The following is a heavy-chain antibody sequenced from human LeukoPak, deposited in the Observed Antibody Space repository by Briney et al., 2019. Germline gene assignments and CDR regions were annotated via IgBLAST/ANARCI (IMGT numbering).Heavy chain of an antibody. D-gene: IGHD2-2*01. J-gene: IGHJ4*02. CDR1: GGSISSSSYY. CDR3: ARLVVPAALYYFDY. Sequence: SETLSLTCTVSGGSISSSSYYWGWIRQPPGKGLEWIGSIYYSGSTYYNPSLKSRVTISVDTSKNQFSLKLSSVTAADTAVYYCARLVVPAALYYFDYWGQGTLVTVSS. V-gene: IGHV4-39*01. CDR2: IYYSGST.